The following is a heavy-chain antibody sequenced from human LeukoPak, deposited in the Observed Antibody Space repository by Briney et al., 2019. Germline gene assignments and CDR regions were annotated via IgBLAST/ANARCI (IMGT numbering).Heavy chain of an antibody. V-gene: IGHV3-15*01. CDR3: TTDRYYDNSELQFQH. J-gene: IGHJ1*01. CDR1: GFTLNNAW. D-gene: IGHD3-22*01. Sequence: PGGSLRLSCAASGFTLNNAWMSWVRQAPGKGLEWRGRIKRETDGGTIDYAAPVKGRFTISRDDSRNTLYLQMDSLKIEDTAVYYCTTDRYYDNSELQFQHWGQGTLVTVSS. CDR2: IKRETDGGTI.